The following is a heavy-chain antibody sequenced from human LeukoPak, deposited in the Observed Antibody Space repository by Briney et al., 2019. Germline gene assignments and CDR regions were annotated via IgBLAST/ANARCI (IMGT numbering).Heavy chain of an antibody. J-gene: IGHJ4*02. Sequence: FRPATYAQKFQGRVTITADDSTSTAYMELSRLRSEDTAVYYCASSYYDSSGYYGPWYFDYWGQGTLVTVSS. CDR2: FRPA. V-gene: IGHV1-69*01. D-gene: IGHD3-22*01. CDR3: ASSYYDSSGYYGPWYFDY.